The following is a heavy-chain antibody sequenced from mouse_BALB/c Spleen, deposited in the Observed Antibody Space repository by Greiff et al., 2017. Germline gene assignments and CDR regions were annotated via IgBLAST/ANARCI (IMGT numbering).Heavy chain of an antibody. V-gene: IGHV5-6-3*01. CDR3: ARCGNYPYYAMDY. CDR2: INSNGGST. CDR1: GFTFSSYG. D-gene: IGHD2-1*01. J-gene: IGHJ4*01. Sequence: EVMLVESGGGLVQPGGSLKLSCAASGFTFSSYGMSWVRQTPGKRLELVATINSNGGSTYYPDSVKGRFIIYRDNAKNTLYLQMSSLKTEDTARFYYARCGNYPYYAMDYWGQGTSVTVSS.